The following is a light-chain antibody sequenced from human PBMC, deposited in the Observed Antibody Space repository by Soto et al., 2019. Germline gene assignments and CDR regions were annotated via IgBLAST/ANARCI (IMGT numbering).Light chain of an antibody. Sequence: DIQMTQSPSTLSASIGDRVTITCRASQSISSWLAWYQQKPGKAPKFLIHKVSTLVSGVPSRFSGSGSGTEFTLTIASLQPDDFATYYCQQYETFSGTFGPGTKVDIK. CDR2: KVS. CDR3: QQYETFSGT. J-gene: IGKJ1*01. CDR1: QSISSW. V-gene: IGKV1-5*03.